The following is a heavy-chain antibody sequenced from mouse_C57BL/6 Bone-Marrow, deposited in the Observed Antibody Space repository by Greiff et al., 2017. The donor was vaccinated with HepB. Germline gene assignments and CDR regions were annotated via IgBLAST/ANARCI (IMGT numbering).Heavy chain of an antibody. CDR2: IHPNSGST. J-gene: IGHJ4*01. CDR3: PITTVVAPYYAMDY. D-gene: IGHD1-1*01. Sequence: QVQLQHPGAELVKPGASVKLSCKASGYTFTSYWMHWVKQRPGQGLEWIGMIHPNSGSTNYNEKFKSKATLTVDKSSSTAYMQLSSLTSEDSAVYYCPITTVVAPYYAMDYWGQGTSVTVSS. CDR1: GYTFTSYW. V-gene: IGHV1-64*01.